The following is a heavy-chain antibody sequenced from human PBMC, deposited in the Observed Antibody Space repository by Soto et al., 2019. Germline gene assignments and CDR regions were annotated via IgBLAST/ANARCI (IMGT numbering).Heavy chain of an antibody. J-gene: IGHJ6*02. V-gene: IGHV5-10-1*01. CDR2: IDPSDSYT. CDR1: GYSFTSYW. Sequence: PGASLKISCKGSGYSFTSYWNSWVRQMPGKGLEWMVRIDPSDSYTNYSPSFQGHVTISADKSISTAYLQWSSLKASDTAMYYCAMAYFDMHTAYYFYGMDVWGQGTTVTVSS. CDR3: AMAYFDMHTAYYFYGMDV. D-gene: IGHD3-9*01.